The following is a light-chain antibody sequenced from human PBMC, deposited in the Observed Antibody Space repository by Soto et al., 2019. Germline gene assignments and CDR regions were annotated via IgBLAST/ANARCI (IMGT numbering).Light chain of an antibody. Sequence: EIVLTQSPGTLSLSPGERATLSCRASQSVSSSYLAWYQQKPGQAPRLLIYGASSRATDIPDRFSCSGSWTDFTLTISRLEPDDFAVYYCRQDGRELTVGQGTKVEIK. CDR2: GAS. CDR3: RQDGRELT. V-gene: IGKV3-20*01. CDR1: QSVSSSY. J-gene: IGKJ1*01.